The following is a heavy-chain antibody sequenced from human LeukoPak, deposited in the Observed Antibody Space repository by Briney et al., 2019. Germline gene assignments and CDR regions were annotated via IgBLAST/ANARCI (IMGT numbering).Heavy chain of an antibody. CDR3: ARPHDYGGNSGGYWFDP. CDR2: IYHSGST. CDR1: GYSISSGYY. D-gene: IGHD4-23*01. V-gene: IGHV4-38-2*01. J-gene: IGHJ5*02. Sequence: SETLSLTCAVSGYSISSGYYWGWIRQPPGKGLGWIGSIYHSGSTYYNPSLKSRVTISVDTSTNQFSLKLSSVTAADTAVYYCARPHDYGGNSGGYWFDPWGQGTLVTVSS.